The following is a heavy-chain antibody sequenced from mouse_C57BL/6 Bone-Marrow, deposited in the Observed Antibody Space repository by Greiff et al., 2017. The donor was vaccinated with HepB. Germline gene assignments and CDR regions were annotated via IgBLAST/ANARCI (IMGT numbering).Heavy chain of an antibody. D-gene: IGHD3-2*02. Sequence: QVQLQQPGAELVKPGASVKMSCKASGYTFTSYWITWVKQRPGQGLEWIGDIYPGSGSTNYNEKFKSKATLTVDTSSSTAYMQLSSLTSEDSAVYYCAREGSSGRYFDYWGQGTTLTVSS. CDR1: GYTFTSYW. CDR2: IYPGSGST. CDR3: AREGSSGRYFDY. J-gene: IGHJ2*01. V-gene: IGHV1-55*01.